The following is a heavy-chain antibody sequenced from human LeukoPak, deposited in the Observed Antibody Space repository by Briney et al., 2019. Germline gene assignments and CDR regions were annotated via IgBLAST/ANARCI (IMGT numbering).Heavy chain of an antibody. Sequence: SETLSLTCTVSGDSISSHYWIWIRQPPGKGLECMGYVYYSGIPNYNPSLKSRVTISVDTSKNQLSLKLTSVTTADTAVYYCARTARLFDYWGQGTQVTVSS. CDR2: VYYSGIP. D-gene: IGHD4-11*01. CDR1: GDSISSHY. CDR3: ARTARLFDY. V-gene: IGHV4-59*11. J-gene: IGHJ4*02.